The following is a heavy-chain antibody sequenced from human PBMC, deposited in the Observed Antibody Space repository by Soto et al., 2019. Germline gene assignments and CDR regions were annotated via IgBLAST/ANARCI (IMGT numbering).Heavy chain of an antibody. CDR2: SRNKANSYST. D-gene: IGHD1-26*01. CDR3: ARFSGSYTRGLDY. V-gene: IGHV3-72*01. CDR1: GFTFSDHY. Sequence: EVQLVESGGGLVQPGGSLRLSCAASGFTFSDHYMDWVRQAPGKGLEWVGRSRNKANSYSTEYAASVKGRVTISRDESKSSLYLQMNSLKTEDSAVYYCARFSGSYTRGLDYWGQGTLVTVSS. J-gene: IGHJ4*02.